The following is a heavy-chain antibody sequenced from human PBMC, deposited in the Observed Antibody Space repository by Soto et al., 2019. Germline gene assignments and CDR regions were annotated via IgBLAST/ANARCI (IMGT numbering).Heavy chain of an antibody. Sequence: PGGSLRLSCAASGFTFSSYAMSWVRQAPGKGLEWVSGISGSGTTQYADSVKGRFTISRDNSKNTLYLQMKSLRAEDMAVYYCATEREGLAAAGTWGQGTMVTVSS. V-gene: IGHV3-23*01. CDR1: GFTFSSYA. J-gene: IGHJ4*02. D-gene: IGHD6-13*01. CDR3: ATEREGLAAAGT. CDR2: ISGSGTT.